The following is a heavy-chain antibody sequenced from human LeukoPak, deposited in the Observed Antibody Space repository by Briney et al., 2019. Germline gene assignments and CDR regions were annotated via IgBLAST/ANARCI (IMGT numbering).Heavy chain of an antibody. CDR3: ARVGESGSFDY. CDR1: GFTFRSYS. Sequence: GGSLRLSCAASGFTFRSYSMHWVRETPGEGLEYVSAIDPHGGNTYYADSVKGRFTISRDNSKSTLSLQMGSLRAEDMAVYYCARVGESGSFDYWGQGTLVTVSS. D-gene: IGHD1-26*01. J-gene: IGHJ4*02. CDR2: IDPHGGNT. V-gene: IGHV3-64*02.